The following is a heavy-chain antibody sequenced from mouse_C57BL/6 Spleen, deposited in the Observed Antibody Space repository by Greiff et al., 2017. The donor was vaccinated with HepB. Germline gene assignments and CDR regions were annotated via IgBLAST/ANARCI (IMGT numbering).Heavy chain of an antibody. V-gene: IGHV1-82*01. Sequence: VQLQQSGPELVKPGASVKISCKASGYAFSSYWMNWVKQRPGKGLEWIGRIYPGDGDTNYNGKFKGKATLTADKSSSTAYMQLSSLTSEDSAVYFCAREGYYGSSPFFDYWGQGTTLTVSS. CDR3: AREGYYGSSPFFDY. CDR2: IYPGDGDT. J-gene: IGHJ2*01. CDR1: GYAFSSYW. D-gene: IGHD1-1*01.